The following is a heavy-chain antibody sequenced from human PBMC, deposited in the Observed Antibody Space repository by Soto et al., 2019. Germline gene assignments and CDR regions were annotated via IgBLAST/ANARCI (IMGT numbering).Heavy chain of an antibody. D-gene: IGHD1-1*01. CDR3: ARRAETNGWNGFGADKYYFDF. Sequence: QVQLVQSGAEVRKAGASVKVSCEASGYTFTSYDIYWVRQATGQGLEWMGWLNPNTGNSGYAQKFQVRITVTSDTSINTVHMELSSLRAEDTAVYYCARRAETNGWNGFGADKYYFDFWGQGTLVTVSS. V-gene: IGHV1-8*01. CDR2: LNPNTGNS. J-gene: IGHJ4*02. CDR1: GYTFTSYD.